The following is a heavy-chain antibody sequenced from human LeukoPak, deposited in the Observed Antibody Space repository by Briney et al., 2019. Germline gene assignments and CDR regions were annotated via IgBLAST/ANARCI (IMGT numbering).Heavy chain of an antibody. CDR3: ARAEPSGPYDFWSGYYFSYYFDY. D-gene: IGHD3-3*01. CDR1: GFTFSSSG. V-gene: IGHV3-30*02. CDR2: IRSDK. J-gene: IGHJ4*02. Sequence: GGSLRLSCAASGFTFSSSGMHWVRQAPGKGLEWVAFIRSDKYYADSVKGRFTISRDNSKNTMYLQMNSLRAEDTAVYYCARAEPSGPYDFWSGYYFSYYFDYWGQGTLVTVSS.